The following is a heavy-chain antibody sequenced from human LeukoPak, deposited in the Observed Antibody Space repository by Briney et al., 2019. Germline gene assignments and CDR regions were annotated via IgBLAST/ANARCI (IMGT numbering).Heavy chain of an antibody. CDR2: IYYSGST. CDR3: ARFSSDLAAAGSQVDY. D-gene: IGHD6-13*01. V-gene: IGHV4-31*03. J-gene: IGHJ4*02. Sequence: SQTLSLTCTVSGGSISGGGYYWSWIRQHPGKGLEWIGYIYYSGSTYYNPSLKSRVTISVDTSKNQFSLKLSSVTAADTAVYYCARFSSDLAAAGSQVDYWGQGTLVTVSS. CDR1: GGSISGGGYY.